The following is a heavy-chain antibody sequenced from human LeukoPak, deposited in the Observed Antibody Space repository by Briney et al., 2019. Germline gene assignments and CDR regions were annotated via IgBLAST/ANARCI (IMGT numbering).Heavy chain of an antibody. D-gene: IGHD5-12*01. J-gene: IGHJ4*02. CDR1: GYTFSSYY. CDR3: ARDASYSGFDY. Sequence: GASVKVSCKASGYTFSSYYLHWVRQAPGQGLEWMGIINPSGGSTSYAQKFQGRVTITADESTNTAYMELSSLRSEDTAVYYCARDASYSGFDYWGQGTLVTVSS. V-gene: IGHV1-46*01. CDR2: INPSGGST.